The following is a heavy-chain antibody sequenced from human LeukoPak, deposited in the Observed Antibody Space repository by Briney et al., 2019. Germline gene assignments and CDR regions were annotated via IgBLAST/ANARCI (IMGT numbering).Heavy chain of an antibody. CDR3: ARGDFWSGNWFDP. D-gene: IGHD3-3*01. CDR1: GGSFSGYY. J-gene: IGHJ5*02. V-gene: IGHV4-59*01. CDR2: IYYSGST. Sequence: PSETLSLTCAVYGGSFSGYYWSWIRQPPGKGLEWIGYIYYSGSTNYNPSLKSRVTISVDTSKNQFSLKLSSVTAADTAVYYCARGDFWSGNWFDPWGQGTLVTVSS.